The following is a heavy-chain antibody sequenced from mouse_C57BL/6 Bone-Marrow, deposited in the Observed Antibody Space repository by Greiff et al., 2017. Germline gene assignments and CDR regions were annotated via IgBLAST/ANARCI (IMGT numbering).Heavy chain of an antibody. CDR3: ATRGDLYGSTHFDY. Sequence: QVHVQQPGAELVRPGASVKLSCKASGYTFTSYGIRWVKQRPGQGLEWIGEIDPSGGNTYYNEKFKGKATLTVDTSSSTAYMQLRSLTSADSAVXSGATRGDLYGSTHFDYWGQGTTLTVSS. V-gene: IGHV1-81*01. CDR2: IDPSGGNT. J-gene: IGHJ2*01. D-gene: IGHD1-1*01. CDR1: GYTFTSYG.